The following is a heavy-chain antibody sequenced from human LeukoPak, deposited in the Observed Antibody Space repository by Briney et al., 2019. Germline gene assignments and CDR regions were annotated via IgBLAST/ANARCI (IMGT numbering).Heavy chain of an antibody. J-gene: IGHJ5*02. V-gene: IGHV4-38-2*02. Sequence: PPEALSLTCAVSGYSISSGYFWVWIRQPPGKGLEWIGSIYRTGATYYNPSLRSPVTISVDTSKNEFSLELNSVTAADTAVYYCARDLGLTISDNWFDPWGQGTLVTVSS. CDR3: ARDLGLTISDNWFDP. D-gene: IGHD3-9*01. CDR2: IYRTGAT. CDR1: GYSISSGYF.